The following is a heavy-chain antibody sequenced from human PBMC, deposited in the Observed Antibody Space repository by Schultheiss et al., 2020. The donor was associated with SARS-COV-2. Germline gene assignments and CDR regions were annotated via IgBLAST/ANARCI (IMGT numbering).Heavy chain of an antibody. D-gene: IGHD3-9*01. CDR1: GGSISSSNW. J-gene: IGHJ6*02. V-gene: IGHV4-59*12. CDR2: IYYSGST. Sequence: SETLSLTCAVSGGSISSSNWWSWIRQPPGKGLEWIGYIYYSGSTNYNPSLKSRVTISVDTSKNQFSLKLSSVTAADTAVYYCVRDGVIRYFDWLLFGSDGMDVWGQGTTVTVSS. CDR3: VRDGVIRYFDWLLFGSDGMDV.